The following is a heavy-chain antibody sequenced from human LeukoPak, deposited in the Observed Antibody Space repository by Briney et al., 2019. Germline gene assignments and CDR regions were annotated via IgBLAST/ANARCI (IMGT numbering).Heavy chain of an antibody. J-gene: IGHJ4*02. D-gene: IGHD3-10*01. CDR3: ARADGSGRK. V-gene: IGHV3-7*02. CDR2: IKQDGSEK. Sequence: GGSLRLSCAASGYPFSYYWMSWGRQAPGKGLEWVANIKQDGSEKYYVDSVKGRFTISRDNAKNSLYLQMNSLRAEDTAVYYCARADGSGRKWGQGTLVTVSS. CDR1: GYPFSYYW.